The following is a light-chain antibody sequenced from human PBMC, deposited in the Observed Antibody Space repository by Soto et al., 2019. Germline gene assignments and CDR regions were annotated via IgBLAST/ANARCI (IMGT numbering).Light chain of an antibody. CDR3: SSYTTRTTLYV. V-gene: IGLV2-14*01. CDR1: SSDVGSYNY. J-gene: IGLJ1*01. Sequence: QSVLTQPASVSGSPGQSITISCTGTSSDVGSYNYVSWYQLHPGKAPKLMIYEVSNRPSGVSNRFSGSKSGDTASRTISGLQAEDEADYYCSSYTTRTTLYVFGTGTKVTVL. CDR2: EVS.